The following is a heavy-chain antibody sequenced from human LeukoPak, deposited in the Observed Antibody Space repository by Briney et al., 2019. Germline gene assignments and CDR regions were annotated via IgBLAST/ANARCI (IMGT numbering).Heavy chain of an antibody. V-gene: IGHV3-21*01. CDR3: ARDLRGEVDY. D-gene: IGHD3-16*01. Sequence: GGSLRLSRAASGFTFSSYTMNSVPQAPGKGLEWVSSISSSSSYIYYADSVKGRFTISRDNAKSSLYLQMNSLRAEDTAVYDCARDLRGEVDYWGQGTLVTVSS. CDR1: GFTFSSYT. CDR2: ISSSSSYI. J-gene: IGHJ4*02.